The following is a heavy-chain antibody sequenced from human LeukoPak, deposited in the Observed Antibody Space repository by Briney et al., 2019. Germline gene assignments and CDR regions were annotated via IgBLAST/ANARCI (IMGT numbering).Heavy chain of an antibody. CDR2: IYTSGST. V-gene: IGHV4-4*09. CDR1: GGSFSGYY. CDR3: ARRWSPLEPPSF. Sequence: SETLSLTCAVYGGSFSGYYWSWIRQPPGKGLEWIGYIYTSGSTNYNPSLKSRVTISVDTSKNQFSLKLSSVTAADKAVYYCARRWSPLEPPSFWGQGTLVTVSS. D-gene: IGHD1-1*01. J-gene: IGHJ4*02.